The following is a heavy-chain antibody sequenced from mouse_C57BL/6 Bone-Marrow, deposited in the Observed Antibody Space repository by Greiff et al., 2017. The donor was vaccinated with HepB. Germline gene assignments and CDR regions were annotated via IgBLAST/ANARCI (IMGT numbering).Heavy chain of an antibody. CDR2: IYPGNSDT. V-gene: IGHV1-5*01. CDR3: TIVTTVVANYYAMDY. CDR1: GYTFTSYW. Sequence: EVQLQQSGTVLARPGASVKMSCKTSGYTFTSYWMHWVKQRPGQGLEWIGAIYPGNSDTSYNQKFKGKAKLTAVTSASTAYMELSRLTNEDSAVYYCTIVTTVVANYYAMDYWGQGTSVTVSS. J-gene: IGHJ4*01. D-gene: IGHD1-1*01.